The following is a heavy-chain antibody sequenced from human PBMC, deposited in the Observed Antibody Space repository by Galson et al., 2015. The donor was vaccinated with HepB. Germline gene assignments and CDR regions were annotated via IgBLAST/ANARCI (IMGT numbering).Heavy chain of an antibody. CDR3: ARARLLRGGGGDY. D-gene: IGHD3-22*01. CDR2: INPNSGGT. V-gene: IGHV1-2*02. J-gene: IGHJ4*02. Sequence: SVKVSCKASGYTFTGYYMHWVRQAPGQGLEWMGWINPNSGGTNYAQKFQDRVTMTRDTSISTAYMELSRLRSDDTAVYYCARARLLRGGGGDYWGQGTLVTVSS. CDR1: GYTFTGYY.